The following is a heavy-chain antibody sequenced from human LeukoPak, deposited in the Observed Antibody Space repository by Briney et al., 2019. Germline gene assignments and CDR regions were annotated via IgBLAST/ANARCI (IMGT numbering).Heavy chain of an antibody. CDR2: ISSSGSTI. J-gene: IGHJ4*02. Sequence: GGSLRLSCAASGFTFSDYYMSWIRQAPGKGLEWVSYISSSGSTIYYADSVKGRFTISRDNAKNSLYLQMNSLRAEDTAVYYCARDRSHSSSWTPGYWGQGTLVTVSS. CDR3: ARDRSHSSSWTPGY. CDR1: GFTFSDYY. V-gene: IGHV3-11*04. D-gene: IGHD6-13*01.